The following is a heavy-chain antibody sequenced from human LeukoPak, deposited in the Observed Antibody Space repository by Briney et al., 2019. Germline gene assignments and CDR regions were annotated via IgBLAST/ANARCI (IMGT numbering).Heavy chain of an antibody. J-gene: IGHJ6*03. CDR1: GYSFTSYW. CDR2: IYPGDFDT. CDR3: ARHHHVSGRYYYYYMDV. Sequence: GESLKISCKGSGYSFTSYWIGWVRQMPGKGLEWMGIIYPGDFDTRYSPSFQGQVTISADKSISTAYLQWSSLKASDTAMYYCARHHHVSGRYYYYYMDVWGKGTTVTVSS. V-gene: IGHV5-51*01. D-gene: IGHD2-8*02.